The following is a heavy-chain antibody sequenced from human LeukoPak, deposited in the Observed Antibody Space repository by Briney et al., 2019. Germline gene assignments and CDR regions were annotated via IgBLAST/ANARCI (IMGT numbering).Heavy chain of an antibody. D-gene: IGHD6-13*01. J-gene: IGHJ6*03. Sequence: GGSLRLSCAASGFTFSSYSMSWVRQAPGKGLEWVSSISSSSSYIYYADSVKGRFTISRDNAKNSLYLQMNSLRAEDTAVYYCARDGFSRGSSWYSGYYYYMDVWGKGTTVTVSS. CDR2: ISSSSSYI. CDR1: GFTFSSYS. V-gene: IGHV3-21*01. CDR3: ARDGFSRGSSWYSGYYYYMDV.